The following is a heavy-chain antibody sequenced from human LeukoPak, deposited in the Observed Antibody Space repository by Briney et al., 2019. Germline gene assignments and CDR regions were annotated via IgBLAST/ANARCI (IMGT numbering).Heavy chain of an antibody. V-gene: IGHV3-48*01. CDR1: GFTFSSHS. J-gene: IGHJ6*02. CDR3: AKALYYYFAMDV. CDR2: ISSASSTI. Sequence: GGSLRLSCAASGFTFSSHSMNWVRQAPGKGLEWVSYISSASSTIFYGDSVKGRFTISRDNSKNMLYLQMNSLRAEDTAVYYCAKALYYYFAMDVWGQGTTVTVSS.